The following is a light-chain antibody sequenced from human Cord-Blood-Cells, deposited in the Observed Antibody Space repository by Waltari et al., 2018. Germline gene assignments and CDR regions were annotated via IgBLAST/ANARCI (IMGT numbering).Light chain of an antibody. CDR1: QSVLYSSNNKNY. Sequence: DIVMTQSPDSMAVSLAERATINCKSSQSVLYSSNNKNYLAWYQQKPGQPPKLPIYWASTRESGVPDRFSGSGSGTDFTLTISSLQAEDVAVYYCQQYYSTPYTFGQGTKLEIK. CDR2: WAS. J-gene: IGKJ2*01. CDR3: QQYYSTPYT. V-gene: IGKV4-1*01.